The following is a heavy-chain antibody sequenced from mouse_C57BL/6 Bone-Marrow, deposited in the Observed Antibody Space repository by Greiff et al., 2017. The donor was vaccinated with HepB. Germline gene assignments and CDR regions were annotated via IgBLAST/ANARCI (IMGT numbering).Heavy chain of an antibody. Sequence: EVMLVESGGGLVKPGGSLKLSCAASGFTLSSYAMSWVRQTPEKRLEWVATISDGGSYTYYPDNVKGRFTISRDNAKNNLYLQMSHLKSEDTAMYYCARETDWGQGTTLTVSS. V-gene: IGHV5-4*01. J-gene: IGHJ2*01. CDR1: GFTLSSYA. CDR3: ARETD. CDR2: ISDGGSYT.